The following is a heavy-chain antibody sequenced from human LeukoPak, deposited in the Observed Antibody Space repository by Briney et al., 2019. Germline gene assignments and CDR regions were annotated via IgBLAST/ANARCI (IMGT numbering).Heavy chain of an antibody. CDR3: AKDHTFDSSSWYY. V-gene: IGHV3-30*18. Sequence: PGGSLRLSCAASGFTFSSYGMHWVRQAPGKGLEWVAVISYDGSNKYYADSVKGRFTISRDSSKNTLYLQMNSLRAEDTAVYYCAKDHTFDSSSWYYWGQGTLVTVSS. D-gene: IGHD6-13*01. CDR1: GFTFSSYG. J-gene: IGHJ4*02. CDR2: ISYDGSNK.